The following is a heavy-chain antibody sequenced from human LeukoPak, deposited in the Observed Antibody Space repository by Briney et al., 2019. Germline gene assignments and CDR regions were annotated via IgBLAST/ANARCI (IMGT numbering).Heavy chain of an antibody. Sequence: GGSLRLSCAASGFTFSSYSMNWVRQAPGKGLEWVSYISSSSSTIYYADSVKGRFTISRDNAKNSLYLQMNSPRAEDTAVYYCASHVYCSGGSCRNWFDPWGQGTLVTVSS. CDR2: ISSSSSTI. CDR3: ASHVYCSGGSCRNWFDP. V-gene: IGHV3-48*04. CDR1: GFTFSSYS. J-gene: IGHJ5*02. D-gene: IGHD2-15*01.